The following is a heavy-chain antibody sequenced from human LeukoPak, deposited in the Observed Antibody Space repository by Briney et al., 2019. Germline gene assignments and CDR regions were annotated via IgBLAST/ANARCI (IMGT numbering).Heavy chain of an antibody. V-gene: IGHV4-34*01. CDR1: GGSFSGYY. Sequence: SETLSLTCAVYGGSFSGYYWSWIRQPPGKGLEWIGEINHSGSTNYNPSLKSRVTISVDTSKNLFSLELSAVTAADTDLYYCARESYYGSGSLDYWGQGTLVTVSS. CDR3: ARESYYGSGSLDY. J-gene: IGHJ4*02. CDR2: INHSGST. D-gene: IGHD3-10*01.